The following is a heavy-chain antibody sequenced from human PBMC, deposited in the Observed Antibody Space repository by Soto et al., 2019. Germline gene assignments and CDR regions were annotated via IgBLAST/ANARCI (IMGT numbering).Heavy chain of an antibody. V-gene: IGHV3-23*01. CDR1: KFTFSDYA. D-gene: IGHD7-27*01. Sequence: GGSLRLSCAASKFTFSDYAMSWVRQAPGKGLEWIATIDGRGTGTYYAGSVKGRFTISRDNSRNTVDLQMESLRGDDTGMYYCAKANARPAPPVTWLDPWGQGTLVTVSS. J-gene: IGHJ5*02. CDR3: AKANARPAPPVTWLDP. CDR2: IDGRGTGT.